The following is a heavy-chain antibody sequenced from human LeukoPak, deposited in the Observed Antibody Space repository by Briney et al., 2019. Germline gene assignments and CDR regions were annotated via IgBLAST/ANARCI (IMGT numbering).Heavy chain of an antibody. Sequence: GGSLRLSCAASGFTFSSYAMSWVRQAPGKGLEWVSAISGSGGSTYYADSAKGRFTISRDNSKNTLYLQMNSLRAEDTAVYYCAKDSSGHSYYFDYWGQGTLVTVSS. D-gene: IGHD3-22*01. V-gene: IGHV3-23*01. CDR1: GFTFSSYA. CDR2: ISGSGGST. J-gene: IGHJ4*02. CDR3: AKDSSGHSYYFDY.